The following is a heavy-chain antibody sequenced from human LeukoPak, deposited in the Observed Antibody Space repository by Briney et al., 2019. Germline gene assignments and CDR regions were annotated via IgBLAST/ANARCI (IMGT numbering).Heavy chain of an antibody. CDR1: GGSISSGGYY. Sequence: SQTLSLTCTVSGGSISSGGYYWSWIRQPPGKGLEWIGYIYYSGSTNYNPSLKSRVTISVDTSKNQFSLKLSSVTAADTAVYYCARVRGRYSYGPGFNAFDIWGQGTMVTVSS. D-gene: IGHD5-18*01. V-gene: IGHV4-61*08. CDR2: IYYSGST. CDR3: ARVRGRYSYGPGFNAFDI. J-gene: IGHJ3*02.